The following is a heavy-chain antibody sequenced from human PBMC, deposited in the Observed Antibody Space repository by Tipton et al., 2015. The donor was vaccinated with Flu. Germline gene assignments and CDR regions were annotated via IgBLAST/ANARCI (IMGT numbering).Heavy chain of an antibody. Sequence: SGFTFSSYGMHWVRQAPGKGLEWVAVIWYDGSNKYYADSVKGRFTISRDNSKNTLYLQMNSLRAEDTAVFYCARVGGSLDFYDSSLGGMDVWGQGTTVTVSS. D-gene: IGHD3-22*01. V-gene: IGHV3-33*01. CDR1: GFTFSSYG. J-gene: IGHJ6*02. CDR2: IWYDGSNK. CDR3: ARVGGSLDFYDSSLGGMDV.